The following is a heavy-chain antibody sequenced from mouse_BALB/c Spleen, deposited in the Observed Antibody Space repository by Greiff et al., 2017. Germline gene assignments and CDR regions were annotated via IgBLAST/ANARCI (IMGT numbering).Heavy chain of an antibody. CDR2: INPYNGDT. CDR1: GYTFTSYV. J-gene: IGHJ2*01. D-gene: IGHD2-4*01. V-gene: IGHV1-20*02. CDR3: ARREGTMITTGTFDY. Sequence: EVQLQQSGPELVKPGASVKMSCKASGYTFTSYVMNWVMQSHGKSLEWIGRINPYNGDTFYNQKFKGKATLTVDKSSSTAHMELRSLASEDSAVYYCARREGTMITTGTFDYWGQGTTLTVSS.